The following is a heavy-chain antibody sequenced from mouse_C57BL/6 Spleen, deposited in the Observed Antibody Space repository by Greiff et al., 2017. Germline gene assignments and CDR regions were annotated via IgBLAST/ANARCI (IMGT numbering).Heavy chain of an antibody. CDR3: ARKPGKDYYYAMDY. D-gene: IGHD4-1*01. CDR1: GFSFTSYA. CDR2: IWTGGGT. J-gene: IGHJ4*01. Sequence: QVQLKESGPGLVAPSQCLSITCTVSGFSFTSYAISRVRQPPGKGLQWLGVIWTGGGTNYNSALKSRLSISKDNSKSQVFLKMNSLQTDDTARYYCARKPGKDYYYAMDYWGQGTSVTVAS. V-gene: IGHV2-9-1*01.